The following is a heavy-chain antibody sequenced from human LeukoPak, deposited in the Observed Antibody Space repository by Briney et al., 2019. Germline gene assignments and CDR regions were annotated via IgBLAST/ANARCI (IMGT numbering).Heavy chain of an antibody. V-gene: IGHV4-31*03. J-gene: IGHJ5*02. CDR2: IYYSGST. CDR1: GGSISSGGYY. Sequence: SQTLSLTCIVSGGSISSGGYYWSWIRQHPGKGLEWIGYIYYSGSTYYNPSLKSRVTISVDTSKNQFSLKLSSVTAADTAVYYCARDRYGSGSWWFDPWGQGTLVTVSS. CDR3: ARDRYGSGSWWFDP. D-gene: IGHD3-10*01.